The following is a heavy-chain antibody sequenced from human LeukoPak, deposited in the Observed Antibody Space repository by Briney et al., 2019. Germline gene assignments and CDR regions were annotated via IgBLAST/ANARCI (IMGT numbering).Heavy chain of an antibody. J-gene: IGHJ5*02. CDR3: ARGSADDDDKWIDP. CDR1: AFTFSDYG. CDR2: ISSSPINI. Sequence: GGSLRLSCAASAFTFSDYGMNWVRQDPGKGLEWVSYISSSPINIYYADSVRGRFTISRDNAKNSVFLQMNSLRAEDTAVYYCARGSADDDDKWIDPWGQGTLVTVSS. D-gene: IGHD1-1*01. V-gene: IGHV3-48*03.